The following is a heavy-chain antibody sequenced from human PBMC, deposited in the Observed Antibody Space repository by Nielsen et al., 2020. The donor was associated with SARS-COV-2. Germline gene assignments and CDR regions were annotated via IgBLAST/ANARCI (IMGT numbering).Heavy chain of an antibody. CDR3: ARGGTMVRGRRYYYGMDV. Sequence: SETLPLTCTVSAGSISSGGYYWSRPRQPPRKRLERIGYIYYSGSTYYNPSLKSRVTISVDTSTNHFTLKLSSVNAGDTAVYYCARGGTMVRGRRYYYGMDVWGQGTTVTVSS. CDR2: IYYSGST. V-gene: IGHV4-30-4*01. CDR1: AGSISSGGYY. D-gene: IGHD3-10*01. J-gene: IGHJ6*02.